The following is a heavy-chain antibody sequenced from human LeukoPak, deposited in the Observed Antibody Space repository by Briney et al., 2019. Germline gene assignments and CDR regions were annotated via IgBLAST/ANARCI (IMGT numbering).Heavy chain of an antibody. CDR1: GGSFNGYY. CDR2: INRGGDT. Sequence: SETLSLTCAVYGGSFNGYYWTWIRQPPGKGLEWIGEINRGGDTNYNPSLKSRVTISVDTSKTQVSLKLNSVTAADTALYYCARGVGTGSYFSNWGQGTLVTVSS. D-gene: IGHD1-26*01. V-gene: IGHV4-34*01. CDR3: ARGVGTGSYFSN. J-gene: IGHJ4*02.